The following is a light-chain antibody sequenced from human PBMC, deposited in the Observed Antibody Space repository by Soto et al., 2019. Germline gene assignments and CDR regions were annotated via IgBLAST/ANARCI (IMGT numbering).Light chain of an antibody. Sequence: EIVMTPSPATLSVSPGERAPLSCRASQSVGSDLAWYQQNPGQAPRLLIHGASTRATGIPARFSGSGSGTDFTLTISSLQSEDFAVYYCQQYNSWPWTFGQGTKVDI. J-gene: IGKJ1*01. V-gene: IGKV3-15*01. CDR1: QSVGSD. CDR3: QQYNSWPWT. CDR2: GAS.